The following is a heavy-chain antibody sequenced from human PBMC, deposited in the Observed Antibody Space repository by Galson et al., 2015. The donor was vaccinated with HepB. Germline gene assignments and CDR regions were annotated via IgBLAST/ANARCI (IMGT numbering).Heavy chain of an antibody. CDR3: ARNPSSYDYYNMDV. J-gene: IGHJ6*04. CDR1: GVTIPSYS. V-gene: IGHV3-48*01. Sequence: SLRLSCAASGVTIPSYSMNWVRKAPGKGLEWLAYISAGSTTIYYAASVKGPFTISRDNSKNFLYLHMNSLRGEDTAVYYCARNPSSYDYYNMDVWGYGTTITVSS. CDR2: ISAGSTTI.